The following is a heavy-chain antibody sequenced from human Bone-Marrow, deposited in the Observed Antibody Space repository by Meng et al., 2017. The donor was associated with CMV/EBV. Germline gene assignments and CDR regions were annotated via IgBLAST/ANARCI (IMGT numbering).Heavy chain of an antibody. D-gene: IGHD6-19*01. J-gene: IGHJ4*02. CDR2: IIPIFGTA. CDR3: ARAVAGTYYADY. V-gene: IGHV1-69*05. Sequence: SVKVSCKASGGTFSSYAISWVRQAPGQGLEWMGGIIPIFGTANYAQKFQGRVTITTDESTSTAYMELSSLRSEDTAVYYCARAVAGTYYADYWGQGTLVTGSS. CDR1: GGTFSSYA.